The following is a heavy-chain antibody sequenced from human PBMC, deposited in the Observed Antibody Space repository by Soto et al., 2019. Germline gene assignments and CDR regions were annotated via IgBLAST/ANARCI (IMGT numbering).Heavy chain of an antibody. V-gene: IGHV3-7*01. D-gene: IGHD1-26*01. Sequence: EVQLLESGGGLVQPGGSLRLSCAASGFTFSSDWMSWVRQAPGKGLEWVANIKQDGSEKYYVDSVKGRFTISRDNAKNSLYLQMNSLRAEDTAVYYCARDPETVGTRDHAFDIWGQGTMVTVSS. CDR2: IKQDGSEK. CDR3: ARDPETVGTRDHAFDI. J-gene: IGHJ3*02. CDR1: GFTFSSDW.